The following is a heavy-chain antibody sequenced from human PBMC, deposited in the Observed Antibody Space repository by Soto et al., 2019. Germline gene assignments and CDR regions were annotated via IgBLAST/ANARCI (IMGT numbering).Heavy chain of an antibody. Sequence: SETLSLTCAVYGGSFSGYYWSWIRQPPGKGLEWIGEINHSGSTNYNPSLKSRVTISVDTSKNQFSLKLSSVTAADTAVYYCARGDRIVEVPSTEYFQHWGQGTLVTVSS. CDR3: ARGDRIVEVPSTEYFQH. J-gene: IGHJ1*01. D-gene: IGHD2-2*01. V-gene: IGHV4-34*01. CDR1: GGSFSGYY. CDR2: INHSGST.